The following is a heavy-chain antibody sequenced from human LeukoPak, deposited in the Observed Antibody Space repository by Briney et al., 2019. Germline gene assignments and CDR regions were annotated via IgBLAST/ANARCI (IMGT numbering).Heavy chain of an antibody. Sequence: GGSLRLSCAASGFTFSSYWMTWVRQAPGKGLEWVANMNQDGSEKYHVDSVKDRFTISRDNAKNSLYLQMNSSRAEDTAVYYCARSDSSSWYSLHDYWGQGTLVTVSS. J-gene: IGHJ4*02. D-gene: IGHD6-13*01. V-gene: IGHV3-7*01. CDR1: GFTFSSYW. CDR3: ARSDSSSWYSLHDY. CDR2: MNQDGSEK.